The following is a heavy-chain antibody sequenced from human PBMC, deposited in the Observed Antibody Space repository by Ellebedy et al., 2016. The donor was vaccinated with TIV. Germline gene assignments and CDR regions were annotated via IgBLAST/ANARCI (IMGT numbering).Heavy chain of an antibody. D-gene: IGHD3-9*01. CDR1: GGSFSAYY. CDR2: INHSGTT. CDR3: ASRDYDLLTGLHGVDV. V-gene: IGHV4-34*01. Sequence: SETLSFTXAIYGGSFSAYYWSWIRQPPGKGLEWIGEINHSGTTKYNPSLKSRVTISVDTSRNQFSLKLSSVTAADTAVYYCASRDYDLLTGLHGVDVWGQGTTVTVSS. J-gene: IGHJ6*02.